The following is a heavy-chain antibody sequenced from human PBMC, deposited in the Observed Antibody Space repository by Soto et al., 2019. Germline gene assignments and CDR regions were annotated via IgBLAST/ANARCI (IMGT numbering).Heavy chain of an antibody. D-gene: IGHD2-2*01. J-gene: IGHJ5*02. CDR1: GFTVSSNY. V-gene: IGHV3-53*01. CDR3: AKEKICTSCRNWFAP. Sequence: GGSLGHYCGASGFTVSSNYLSWVRQAPGKGLEWVSVIYSGGSTYYADSVKGRFTISRDNSKNTLYLQMNSLRAEDTAVYYCAKEKICTSCRNWFAPRAQGT. CDR2: IYSGGST.